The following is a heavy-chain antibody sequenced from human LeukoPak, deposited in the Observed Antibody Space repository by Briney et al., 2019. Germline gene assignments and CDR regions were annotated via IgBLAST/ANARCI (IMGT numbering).Heavy chain of an antibody. Sequence: GGTLRLSCAASAFTFSSYGMSWVRQAPGKGLEWVSAISGDGRDIFYADAVKGRFTVSRDNAKNSLYLHMNSLRAEDTAVYYCARDWSDAVAATGDFDYWGQGTLVTVSS. CDR3: ARDWSDAVAATGDFDY. J-gene: IGHJ4*02. CDR1: AFTFSSYG. V-gene: IGHV3-23*01. CDR2: ISGDGRDI. D-gene: IGHD6-19*01.